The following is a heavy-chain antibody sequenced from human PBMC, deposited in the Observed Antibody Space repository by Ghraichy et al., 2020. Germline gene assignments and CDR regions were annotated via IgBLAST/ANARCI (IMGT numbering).Heavy chain of an antibody. CDR2: IYYSGST. J-gene: IGHJ2*01. V-gene: IGHV4-59*01. Sequence: ESLNISCTVSGCSISNYYWSWIRQPPGKGLEWVGYIYYSGSTNYNPSLPSRVTISVDPSKNQFSLKLISVTAADTAVYYCARLGAYYYASSDNSCYSSYWYIHLWGRGTLVTVSS. CDR1: GCSISNYY. CDR3: ARLGAYYYASSDNSCYSSYWYIHL. D-gene: IGHD3-22*01.